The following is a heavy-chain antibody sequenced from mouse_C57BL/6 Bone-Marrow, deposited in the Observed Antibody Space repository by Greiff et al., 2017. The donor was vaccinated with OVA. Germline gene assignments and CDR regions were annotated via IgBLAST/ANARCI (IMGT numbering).Heavy chain of an antibody. Sequence: VQLQQSGAELARPGASVKLSCKASGYTFTSYGISWVKQRTGQGLEWIGEVYPRSGNTYYNSKFQGKATLTAGTSSSTAYIELSSLTSEESAVYFWAREPYYSNSCFAYWGQGTLVTVSA. CDR3: AREPYYSNSCFAY. D-gene: IGHD2-5*01. J-gene: IGHJ3*01. V-gene: IGHV1-81*01. CDR1: GYTFTSYG. CDR2: VYPRSGNT.